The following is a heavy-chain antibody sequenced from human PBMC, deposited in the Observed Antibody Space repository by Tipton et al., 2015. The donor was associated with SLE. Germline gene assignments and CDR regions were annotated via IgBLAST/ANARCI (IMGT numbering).Heavy chain of an antibody. CDR1: GGSISSYY. Sequence: LRLSCTVSGGSISSYYWSWIRQPPGKGLEWIGYIYYSGSTNYNPSLKSRVTISVDTSKNQFSLKLSSVTAADTAVYYCARDPSSWPTLDFDLWGRGTLVTVSS. CDR3: ARDPSSWPTLDFDL. J-gene: IGHJ2*01. V-gene: IGHV4-59*01. D-gene: IGHD6-13*01. CDR2: IYYSGST.